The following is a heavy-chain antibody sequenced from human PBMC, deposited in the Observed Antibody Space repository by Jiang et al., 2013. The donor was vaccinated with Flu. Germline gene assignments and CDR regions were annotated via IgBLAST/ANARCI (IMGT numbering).Heavy chain of an antibody. CDR3: ASARVNPTVSAYYYGMDV. V-gene: IGHV1-69*06. Sequence: VQLVESGAEVKKPGSSVKVSCKASGGTFSSYAISWVRQAPGQGLEWMGGIIPIFGTANYAQKFQGRVTITADKSTSTAYMELSSLRSEDTAVYYCASARVNPTVSAYYYGMDVWGQGTTVTVSS. CDR2: IIPIFGTA. J-gene: IGHJ6*02. D-gene: IGHD4-11*01. CDR1: GGTFSSYA.